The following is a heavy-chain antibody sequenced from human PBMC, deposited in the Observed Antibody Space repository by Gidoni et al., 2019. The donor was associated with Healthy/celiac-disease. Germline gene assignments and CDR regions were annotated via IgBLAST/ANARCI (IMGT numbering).Heavy chain of an antibody. D-gene: IGHD5-12*01. CDR2: IIPIFGTA. V-gene: IGHV1-69*01. CDR3: ARGTRMATSYYYYGMDV. J-gene: IGHJ6*02. Sequence: QVQLVQSGAEVKKPGSSVKVSCKASGGTFSSYAISWVRQAPGQGLEWMGGIIPIFGTANYAQKFQGRVTITADESTSTAYMELSSLRSEDTAVYYCARGTRMATSYYYYGMDVWGQGTTVTVSS. CDR1: GGTFSSYA.